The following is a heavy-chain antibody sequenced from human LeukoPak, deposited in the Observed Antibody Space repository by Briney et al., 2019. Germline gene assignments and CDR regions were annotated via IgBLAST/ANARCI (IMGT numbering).Heavy chain of an antibody. CDR3: ARDNGPTRFTMVRGTYAFDI. CDR2: ISYDGSNK. D-gene: IGHD3-10*01. J-gene: IGHJ3*02. Sequence: PGGSLRLSCAASGFTFSSYAMHWVRQAPGKGLEWVAVISYDGSNKYYADSVKGRFTISRDNPKNTLYLQMNSLRAEDTAVYYCARDNGPTRFTMVRGTYAFDIWGQGTMVTVSS. CDR1: GFTFSSYA. V-gene: IGHV3-30-3*01.